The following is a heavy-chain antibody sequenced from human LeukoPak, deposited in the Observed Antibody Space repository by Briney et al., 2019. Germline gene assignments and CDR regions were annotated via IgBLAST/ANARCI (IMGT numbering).Heavy chain of an antibody. D-gene: IGHD2-21*01. CDR2: IKYDGSEK. CDR3: ERDGVVNSLDY. J-gene: IGHJ4*02. CDR1: GFIFSDYW. Sequence: SGGSLRLSCEASGFIFSDYWMTWVRQAPGKGLEWVANIKYDGSEKYCVDSLKGRFTIARDNAKNSLYLEMNSLRAEDTAIYYSERDGVVNSLDYWGQGTLVTVSS. V-gene: IGHV3-7*01.